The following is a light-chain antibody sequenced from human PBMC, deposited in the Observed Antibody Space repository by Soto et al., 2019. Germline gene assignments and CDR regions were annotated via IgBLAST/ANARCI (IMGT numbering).Light chain of an antibody. J-gene: IGLJ1*01. CDR1: SSNIGNNY. Sequence: QAVVTQPPSVSAAPGQKVTISCSGSSSNIGNNYVSWYQQLPGTAPKVLIYDNYKRPSGIPDRFSGSKSGTSATLGITGLQTGDEADYYCGTWDSSLSAYVFGTGTKLTVL. CDR2: DNY. CDR3: GTWDSSLSAYV. V-gene: IGLV1-51*01.